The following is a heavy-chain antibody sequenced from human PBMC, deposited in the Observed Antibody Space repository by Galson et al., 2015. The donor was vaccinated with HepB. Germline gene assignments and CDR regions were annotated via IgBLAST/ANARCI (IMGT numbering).Heavy chain of an antibody. CDR2: IYYSGST. J-gene: IGHJ3*02. CDR1: GGSISSSSYY. Sequence: SETLSLTCTVSGGSISSSSYYWGWIRQPPGKGLEWIGSIYYSGSTYYNPSLKSRVTISVDTSKNQFSLKLSSVTAADTAVYYCARDSSSWYLHAFDIWGQGTMVTVSS. CDR3: ARDSSSWYLHAFDI. D-gene: IGHD6-13*01. V-gene: IGHV4-39*01.